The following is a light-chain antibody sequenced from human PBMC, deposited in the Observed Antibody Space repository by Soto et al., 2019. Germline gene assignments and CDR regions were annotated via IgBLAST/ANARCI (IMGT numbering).Light chain of an antibody. CDR3: HQYYTLAAWT. V-gene: IGKV3-15*01. Sequence: EIVMTQSPATLSVSPGERATLSSRAPQSISSNLACYQQKPGQGPRLLVYGASTRATGIPARFSGSRSGTEFTRAISSLQSEDFALYYCHQYYTLAAWTCGQGTKVEIK. J-gene: IGKJ1*01. CDR1: QSISSN. CDR2: GAS.